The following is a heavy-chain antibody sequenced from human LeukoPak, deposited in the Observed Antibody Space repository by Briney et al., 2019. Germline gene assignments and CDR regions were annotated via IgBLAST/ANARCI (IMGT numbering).Heavy chain of an antibody. D-gene: IGHD6-13*01. CDR2: FDPEDGET. CDR3: ATGGAAAAQRYFDL. V-gene: IGHV1-24*01. CDR1: GYTLTELS. Sequence: ASVKVSCKVSGYTLTELSMHWVRQAPGKGLEWMGGFDPEDGETIYAQKFQGRVTMTEDTSTDTAYMELSSLRSEDTAVYYCATGGAAAAQRYFDLWGRGTLVTVSS. J-gene: IGHJ2*01.